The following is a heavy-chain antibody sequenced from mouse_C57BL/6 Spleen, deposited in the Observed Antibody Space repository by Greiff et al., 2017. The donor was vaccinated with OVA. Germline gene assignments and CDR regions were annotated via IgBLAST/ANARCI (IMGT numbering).Heavy chain of an antibody. J-gene: IGHJ2*01. CDR2: IYPGSGSN. Sequence: VQLQQPGAELVKPGASVKMSCKASGYTFTSYWITWVKPRPGQGLEWLGDIYPGSGSNNYNEKFKSKATLTVEPSSSTAYMQLSSLTSEDSAGYYCARITTVVVDYWGQGTTLTVSS. CDR1: GYTFTSYW. CDR3: ARITTVVVDY. V-gene: IGHV1-55*01. D-gene: IGHD1-1*01.